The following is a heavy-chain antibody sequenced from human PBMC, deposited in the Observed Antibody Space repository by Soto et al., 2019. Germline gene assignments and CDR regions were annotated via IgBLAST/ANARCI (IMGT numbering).Heavy chain of an antibody. CDR1: GYTFTSYG. V-gene: IGHV1-18*01. Sequence: ASVKVSCKASGYTFTSYGISWVRQAPGQGPEWMGWISAYNGNTNYAQKLQGRVTMTTDTSTSTAYMELRSLRSDDTAVYYCARVDYDFWSGYYTPKFDYWGQGTLVTVSS. CDR2: ISAYNGNT. CDR3: ARVDYDFWSGYYTPKFDY. J-gene: IGHJ4*02. D-gene: IGHD3-3*01.